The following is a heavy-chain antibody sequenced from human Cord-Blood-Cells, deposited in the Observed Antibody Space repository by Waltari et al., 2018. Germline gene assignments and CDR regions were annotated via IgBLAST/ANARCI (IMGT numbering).Heavy chain of an antibody. CDR2: ISYDGSNK. D-gene: IGHD6-13*01. V-gene: IGHV3-30*18. CDR3: AKDRFSSSWYRGSTPGA. J-gene: IGHJ5*02. CDR1: GFTFSSYG. Sequence: QVQLVESGGGVVQPGRSLRLSCAASGFTFSSYGMHWVRQAPGKGLEWVAVISYDGSNKDYANSVKGRFTIARYNSKNTLYLQMNSLRAEDTAVYYCAKDRFSSSWYRGSTPGAWGQGTLVTVSS.